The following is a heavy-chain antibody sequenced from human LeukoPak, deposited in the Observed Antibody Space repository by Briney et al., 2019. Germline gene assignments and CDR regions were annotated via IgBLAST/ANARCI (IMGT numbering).Heavy chain of an antibody. CDR1: GFSFSSYA. V-gene: IGHV3-23*01. D-gene: IGHD1-26*01. CDR2: ISGSGGST. Sequence: GGSLRLSCAASGFSFSSYAMSWVRQAPGKGLEWVSVISGSGGSTNYAASVKGRFTMSRDNTQSTLYLQMNSQRVEDTAVYYCAKASEVGRGYFDYWGQGTLVTVSS. J-gene: IGHJ4*02. CDR3: AKASEVGRGYFDY.